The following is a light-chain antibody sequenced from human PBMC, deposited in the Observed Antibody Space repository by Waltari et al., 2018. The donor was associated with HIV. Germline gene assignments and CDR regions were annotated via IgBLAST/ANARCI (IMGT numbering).Light chain of an antibody. CDR1: QDIHNH. CDR2: SSS. CDR3: QQNNSAPLT. Sequence: DIQMTQSPSYLSASFGGRVSIPCRASQDIHNHLVWYQQKPGKVPELLIYSSSTLQSGVSSRFRGSGSGTTFTLTISSLQPEDVATYYCQQNNSAPLTFGRGTKVEI. J-gene: IGKJ4*01. V-gene: IGKV1-27*01.